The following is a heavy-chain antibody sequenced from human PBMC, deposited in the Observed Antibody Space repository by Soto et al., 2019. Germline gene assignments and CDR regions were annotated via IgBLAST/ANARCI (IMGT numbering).Heavy chain of an antibody. D-gene: IGHD3-10*02. CDR1: GFTFSSYA. CDR2: ISGSGGST. CDR3: AICPGNYYYYGIDV. J-gene: IGHJ6*02. Sequence: EVQLLESGGGLVQPGGSLRLSCAASGFTFSSYAMSWVRQAPGKGLEWVSAISGSGGSTYYADSVKGRFTISRDNSKNTLYLQMNSLRAEDTAVSYCAICPGNYYYYGIDVWGQGTTVTVSS. V-gene: IGHV3-23*01.